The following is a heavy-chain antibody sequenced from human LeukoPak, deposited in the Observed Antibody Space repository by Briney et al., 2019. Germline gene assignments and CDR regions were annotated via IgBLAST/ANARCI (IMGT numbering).Heavy chain of an antibody. D-gene: IGHD7-27*01. V-gene: IGHV3-64D*06. J-gene: IGHJ4*02. Sequence: GGSLRLSCAASGFTFDDYAMHWVRQAPGKGLEYVSSISINGDGTFYAESVKGRFTVSRDNSKNTLYLQLSSLRVEDTAIYYCIKDLAGTWSFDHWGQGTLLTVSS. CDR2: ISINGDGT. CDR1: GFTFDDYA. CDR3: IKDLAGTWSFDH.